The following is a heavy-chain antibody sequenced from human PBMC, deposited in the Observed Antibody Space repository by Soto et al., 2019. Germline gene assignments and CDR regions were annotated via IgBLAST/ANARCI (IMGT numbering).Heavy chain of an antibody. V-gene: IGHV3-30*18. CDR3: AKDLRGMDV. Sequence: QVQLVGSGGGVVQPGKSLRLSCAASGFTFRGYGMHWVRQAPGKGLEWVATILYDGSEKYYADSVKGRFTISRDNFKDTLYLQMNSLRVEDTAVYYCAKDLRGMDVWGQGTTVTVSS. CDR2: ILYDGSEK. CDR1: GFTFRGYG. J-gene: IGHJ6*02.